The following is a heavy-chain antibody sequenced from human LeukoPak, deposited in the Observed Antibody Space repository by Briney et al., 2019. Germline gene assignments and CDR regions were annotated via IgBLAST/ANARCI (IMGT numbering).Heavy chain of an antibody. V-gene: IGHV4-39*01. J-gene: IGHJ6*03. CDR3: ARHAPYSTWSTYYYYYMDV. CDR2: IYYSGST. D-gene: IGHD6-6*01. Sequence: PSETLSLTCTVSGGSISSSSYYWGWIRQPPGKGLEWIGSIYYSGSTYYNPSLKSRVTISVDTSKNQFSLKLSSVTAADTAVYYCARHAPYSTWSTYYYYYMDVWGKGTTVTVSS. CDR1: GGSISSSSYY.